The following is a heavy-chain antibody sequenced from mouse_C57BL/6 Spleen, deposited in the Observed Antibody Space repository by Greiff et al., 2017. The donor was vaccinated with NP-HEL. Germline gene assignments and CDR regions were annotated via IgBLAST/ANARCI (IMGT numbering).Heavy chain of an antibody. J-gene: IGHJ3*01. V-gene: IGHV1-18*01. Sequence: EVQLVESGPELVKPGASVKIPCKASGYTFTDYNMDWVKQSHGKSLEWIGDINPNNGGTIYNQKFKGKATLTVDKSSSTAYMELRSLTSEDTAVYYCARSIRPAWFAYWGQGTLVTVSA. CDR3: ARSIRPAWFAY. D-gene: IGHD2-12*01. CDR2: INPNNGGT. CDR1: GYTFTDYN.